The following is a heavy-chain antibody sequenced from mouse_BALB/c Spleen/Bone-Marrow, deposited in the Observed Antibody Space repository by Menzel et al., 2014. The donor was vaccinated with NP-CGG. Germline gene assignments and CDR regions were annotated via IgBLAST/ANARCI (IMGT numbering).Heavy chain of an antibody. Sequence: VQLQQSGAELVKPGASVKLSCTASGFNIKDTYMHWVKQRPEQGLEWIGRIDLANGNTKYDPKFQGKATITADTSSNTAYLQLSSLTAEDTAVYYCARWEYYAMDYWGQGTSGTVSS. CDR1: GFNIKDTY. CDR2: IDLANGNT. V-gene: IGHV14-3*02. J-gene: IGHJ4*01. D-gene: IGHD4-1*01. CDR3: ARWEYYAMDY.